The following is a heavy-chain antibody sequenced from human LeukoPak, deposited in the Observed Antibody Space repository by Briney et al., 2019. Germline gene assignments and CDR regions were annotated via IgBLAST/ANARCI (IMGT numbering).Heavy chain of an antibody. CDR3: ARDNGGALDY. D-gene: IGHD3-16*01. Sequence: GGSLRLSCEASGFTFSSYWIGWVRQAPGKGLEWVANIKQDASDKNYVDSVKGRFTISRDNAKNSVYLQMNSLGADDTAVYYCARDNGGALDYWGQGSLVTVSS. V-gene: IGHV3-7*01. CDR2: IKQDASDK. CDR1: GFTFSSYW. J-gene: IGHJ4*02.